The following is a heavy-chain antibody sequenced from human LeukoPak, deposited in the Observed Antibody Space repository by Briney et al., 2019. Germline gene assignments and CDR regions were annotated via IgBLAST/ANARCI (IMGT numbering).Heavy chain of an antibody. CDR1: GYTFTSYG. CDR2: IRVSNGNT. Sequence: GASVKVSCKASGYTFTSYGISWVRQAPGQGLEWMGWIRVSNGNTSYAQKLQGRVTITRNNSISTVYMELSSLRSEDTAVYYCARRLGLRWDLQAFDIWGQGTMVTVPS. CDR3: ARRLGLRWDLQAFDI. J-gene: IGHJ3*02. V-gene: IGHV1-18*01. D-gene: IGHD4-23*01.